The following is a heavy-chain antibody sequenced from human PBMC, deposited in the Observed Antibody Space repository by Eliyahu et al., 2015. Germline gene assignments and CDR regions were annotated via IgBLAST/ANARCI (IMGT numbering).Heavy chain of an antibody. D-gene: IGHD6-19*01. CDR2: ANPKSGDS. J-gene: IGHJ4*02. CDR1: GYTFINYE. V-gene: IGHV1-8*01. Sequence: VQLVQSGAEVKKPGASVKVSCTTSGYTFINYEINWAAPAPGPRPGWVGRANPKSGDSVYAQKFQGRVTMTSDASLNTVYMELSSLRSNDTAVYFCARYSSGWSNFDYWGQGALVTVSS. CDR3: ARYSSGWSNFDY.